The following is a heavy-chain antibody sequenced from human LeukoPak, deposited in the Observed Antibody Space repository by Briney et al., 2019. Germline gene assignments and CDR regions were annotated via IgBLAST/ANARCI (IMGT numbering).Heavy chain of an antibody. CDR1: GFTFSNYY. CDR2: ISTSAGTI. CDR3: ARDAIDSSGFDFDY. D-gene: IGHD3-22*01. J-gene: IGHJ4*02. V-gene: IGHV3-11*01. Sequence: GESLRLSCAASGFTFSNYYMTWIRQAPGKGLEWISYISTSAGTIYYADSVKGRFTISRDNAKNSLYLQMNSLRAEDTAVYYCARDAIDSSGFDFDYWGQGTLVTVSS.